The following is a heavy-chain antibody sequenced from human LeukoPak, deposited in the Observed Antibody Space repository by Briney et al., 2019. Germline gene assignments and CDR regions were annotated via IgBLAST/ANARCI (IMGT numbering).Heavy chain of an antibody. J-gene: IGHJ4*02. CDR2: IYHSGNT. CDR1: GDYISSSHW. CDR3: AREEMPGKFDY. V-gene: IGHV4-4*02. D-gene: IGHD1-26*01. Sequence: NTSETLSLTCAVSGDYISSSHWWSWVRESPGKGLEWIGEIYHSGNTNYNPSLKSRVAISLDKSSNQFSLRLTSVTAADTAMYFCAREEMPGKFDYWGQGTLVTVSS.